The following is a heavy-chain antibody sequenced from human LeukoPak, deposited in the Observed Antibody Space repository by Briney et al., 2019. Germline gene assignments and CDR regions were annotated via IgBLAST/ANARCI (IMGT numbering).Heavy chain of an antibody. CDR3: ARETYLLVDY. J-gene: IGHJ4*02. CDR2: ISYDGSNK. V-gene: IGHV3-30*01. Sequence: GRSLRLSCAASGFTFSRYAMHWVRQAPGKGLEWVAVISYDGSNKYYADSVKGRFTISRDNSKNTLYLQMNSLRAEDTAVYYCARETYLLVDYWGQGTLVTVSS. D-gene: IGHD2-21*01. CDR1: GFTFSRYA.